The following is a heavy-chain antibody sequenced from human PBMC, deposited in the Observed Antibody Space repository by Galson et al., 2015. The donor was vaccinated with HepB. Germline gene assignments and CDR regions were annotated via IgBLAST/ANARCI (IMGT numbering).Heavy chain of an antibody. V-gene: IGHV3-7*01. CDR3: ARDLCTSCKLYYYYMDV. D-gene: IGHD2-2*01. Sequence: SLRLSCAASGFTFSSYWMSWVRQAPGKGLEWVANIKQDGSEKYYVDSVKGRFTISRDNAKNSLYLQMNSLRAEDTAVYYCARDLCTSCKLYYYYMDVWGKGTTVTVSS. J-gene: IGHJ6*03. CDR1: GFTFSSYW. CDR2: IKQDGSEK.